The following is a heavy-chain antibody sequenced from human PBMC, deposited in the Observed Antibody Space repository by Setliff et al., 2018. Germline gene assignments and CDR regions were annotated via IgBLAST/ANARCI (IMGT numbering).Heavy chain of an antibody. V-gene: IGHV1-24*01. CDR3: VRAPPTVVIPPGRAFFDP. D-gene: IGHD2-2*01. CDR1: GSTVTESS. CDR2: FDPEDGER. J-gene: IGHJ5*02. Sequence: ASVKVSCKVSGSTVTESSMHWVRQAPGKGLEWMGGFDPEDGERIYAQHFQGRLTMTEDTSTDTAYMELRSLRSDDTAVYYCVRAPPTVVIPPGRAFFDPWGQGTLVTVSS.